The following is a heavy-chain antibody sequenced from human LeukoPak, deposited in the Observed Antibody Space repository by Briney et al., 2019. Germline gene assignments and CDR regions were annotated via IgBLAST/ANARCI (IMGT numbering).Heavy chain of an antibody. V-gene: IGHV4-59*01. CDR1: GGSIRSYY. CDR3: ARAPVVVKYYGMDV. CDR2: IYYSGST. D-gene: IGHD2-21*01. Sequence: SETLSLTCTVSGGSIRSYYWSWLRQPPGKGLEWLGYIYYSGSTNYNPSLKSRVTISVDTSKNQFSLKLSSVTAADTAVYYCARAPVVVKYYGMDVWGQGTTVTVSS. J-gene: IGHJ6*02.